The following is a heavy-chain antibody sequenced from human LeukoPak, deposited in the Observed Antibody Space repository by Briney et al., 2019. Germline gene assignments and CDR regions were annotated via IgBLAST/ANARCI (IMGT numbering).Heavy chain of an antibody. CDR3: GRGPDMGAFDI. CDR1: GGFISSGSDY. J-gene: IGHJ3*02. V-gene: IGHV4-61*01. CDR2: IYYSGST. Sequence: PSATLSLTCTVSGGFISSGSDYWSWIRQPPGKGLERIEYIYYSGSTNHTPSHKRRVTIAVDTSKNQFSLKRSSVAAADTAVYYGGRGPDMGAFDIWGQGTMVTVSS.